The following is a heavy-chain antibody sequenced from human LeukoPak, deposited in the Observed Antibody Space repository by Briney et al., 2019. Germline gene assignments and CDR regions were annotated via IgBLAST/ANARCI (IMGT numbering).Heavy chain of an antibody. CDR3: AREPYSSSWPMPNYYYYYMDV. J-gene: IGHJ6*03. CDR1: GGSISSRSYY. Sequence: PSETLSLTCTVSGGSISSRSYYWGWIRQPPGKGLEWIGSIYYSGSTYYNPSLKSRVTISVDTSKNQFSLKLSSVTAADTAVYYCAREPYSSSWPMPNYYYYYMDVWGKGTTVTVSS. CDR2: IYYSGST. V-gene: IGHV4-39*07. D-gene: IGHD6-13*01.